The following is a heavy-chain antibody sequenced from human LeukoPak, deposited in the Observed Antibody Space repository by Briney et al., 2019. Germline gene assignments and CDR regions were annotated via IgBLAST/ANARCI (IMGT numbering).Heavy chain of an antibody. CDR1: GFTFSSYA. D-gene: IGHD3-22*01. V-gene: IGHV3-30-3*01. J-gene: IGHJ4*02. CDR3: ASGYYDSGGYPRFDY. Sequence: GGSLRLSCAASGFTFSSYAMHWVRQAPGKGLEWVAVISHDGSNKYYADSVKGRFTISRDNSKNTLYLQMNSLRAEDTAVYYCASGYYDSGGYPRFDYWGQGTLVTVSS. CDR2: ISHDGSNK.